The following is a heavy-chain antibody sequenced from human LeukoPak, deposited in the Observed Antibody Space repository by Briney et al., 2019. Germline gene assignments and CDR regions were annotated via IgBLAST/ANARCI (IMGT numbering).Heavy chain of an antibody. CDR1: GGSISSYY. CDR3: AREAPIFGVVITDYYYYGMDV. D-gene: IGHD3-3*01. V-gene: IGHV4-30-4*08. Sequence: PSETLSLTCTVSGGSISSYYWTWIRQPPGKGLEWIGYIYYSGSTYYNPSLKSRVTISVDTSKNQFSLKLSSVTAADTAVYYCAREAPIFGVVITDYYYYGMDVWGQGTTVTVSS. J-gene: IGHJ6*02. CDR2: IYYSGST.